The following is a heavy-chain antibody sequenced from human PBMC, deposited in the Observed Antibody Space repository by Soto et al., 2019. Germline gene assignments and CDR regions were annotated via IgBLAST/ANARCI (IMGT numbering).Heavy chain of an antibody. V-gene: IGHV3-21*01. J-gene: IGHJ5*02. CDR3: ASHLGGTAMVHLDP. Sequence: GGSLRLSCAASGFTFSSYSMNWVRQAPGKGLEWVSSISSSSSYIYYADSVKGRFTISRDNAKNSLYLQMNSLRAEDTAVYYCASHLGGTAMVHLDPWGQGTLVTVSS. CDR1: GFTFSSYS. CDR2: ISSSSSYI. D-gene: IGHD5-18*01.